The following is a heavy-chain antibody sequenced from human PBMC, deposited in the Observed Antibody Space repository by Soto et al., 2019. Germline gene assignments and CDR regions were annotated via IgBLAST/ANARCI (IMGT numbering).Heavy chain of an antibody. V-gene: IGHV3-23*01. D-gene: IGHD3-16*01. Sequence: EVQLLESGGGLVQPGGSLRLSCAASGFTFSNPAMTWVRQAPGKGLAWVSTISGSGGTTFYADSVKGRFSISRDNSKNTLYLQVNSLRAEDSAVYYCAKEGAYFGQIDYWGQGTLVTVSS. CDR3: AKEGAYFGQIDY. CDR1: GFTFSNPA. CDR2: ISGSGGTT. J-gene: IGHJ4*02.